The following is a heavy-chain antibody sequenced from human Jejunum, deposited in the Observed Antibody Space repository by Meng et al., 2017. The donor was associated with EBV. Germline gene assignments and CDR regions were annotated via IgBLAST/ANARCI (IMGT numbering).Heavy chain of an antibody. CDR3: AGNGYYALEY. CDR2: IYHGGGT. Sequence: QVQWPESGPRLETPSGTLSLTCVVSGGSISDNDWWSWVRQPPGKGLEWLGEIYHGGGTNYNPSLESRVTISVDKSKNQFSLKLNSVTVADTAVYYCAGNGYYALEYWGPGILVTVSS. CDR1: GGSISDNDW. D-gene: IGHD3-22*01. V-gene: IGHV4-4*02. J-gene: IGHJ4*02.